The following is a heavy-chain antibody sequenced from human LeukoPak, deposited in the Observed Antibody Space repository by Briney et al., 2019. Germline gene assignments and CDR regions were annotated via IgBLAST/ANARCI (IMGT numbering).Heavy chain of an antibody. V-gene: IGHV3-30-3*01. J-gene: IGHJ4*02. CDR2: ISYDGSNK. Sequence: GGSLRLSCAASGFTFSSYAMHWVRQAPGKGLEWVAVISYDGSNKYYADSVKGRFTISRDNSKNTLYLQMNSLRAEDTAVYYCARGALAVAGFPHPYWGQGTLVTVSS. D-gene: IGHD6-19*01. CDR1: GFTFSSYA. CDR3: ARGALAVAGFPHPY.